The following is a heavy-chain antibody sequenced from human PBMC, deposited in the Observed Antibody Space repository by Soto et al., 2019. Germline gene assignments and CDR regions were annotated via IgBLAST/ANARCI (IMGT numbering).Heavy chain of an antibody. V-gene: IGHV1-3*01. Sequence: QVQLVQSGAEVTKPGASVTLSCKASGYTFTNYAIHCVRQAPGQRPEWMGWIHAGTGNTRYSPKIQDRVTITRDTSASTVYMELRSLRAEATAVYYCARDEDYWGQGALVTVSS. J-gene: IGHJ4*02. CDR3: ARDEDY. CDR2: IHAGTGNT. CDR1: GYTFTNYA.